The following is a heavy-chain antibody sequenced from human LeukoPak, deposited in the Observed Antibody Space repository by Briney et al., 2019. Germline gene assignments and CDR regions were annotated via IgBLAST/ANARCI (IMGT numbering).Heavy chain of an antibody. CDR2: IYYSGST. CDR3: ARELLYGGKALGGWFDP. D-gene: IGHD4-23*01. J-gene: IGHJ5*02. V-gene: IGHV4-59*01. CDR1: GGSISSYY. Sequence: SETLSLTCTVSGGSISSYYWSWIRQPPGKGLEWIGYIYYSGSTNYNPSLKSRVTISVDTSKNQFSLKLSSVTAADTAVYYCARELLYGGKALGGWFDPWGQETLVTVSS.